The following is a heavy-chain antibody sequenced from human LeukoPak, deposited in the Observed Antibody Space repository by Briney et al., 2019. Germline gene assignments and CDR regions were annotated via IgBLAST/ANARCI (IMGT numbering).Heavy chain of an antibody. Sequence: GASVKVSCKASGYTFTSFGLSWVRQAPGQGLEWMGWISAYNGNTNYAQKLQGRVTMTTDTSTSTAYMELRSLRSDDTAVYYCARVGFGEYYYDSSGYYYPTEYFQHWGQGTLVTVSS. CDR1: GYTFTSFG. V-gene: IGHV1-18*01. CDR2: ISAYNGNT. CDR3: ARVGFGEYYYDSSGYYYPTEYFQH. J-gene: IGHJ1*01. D-gene: IGHD3-22*01.